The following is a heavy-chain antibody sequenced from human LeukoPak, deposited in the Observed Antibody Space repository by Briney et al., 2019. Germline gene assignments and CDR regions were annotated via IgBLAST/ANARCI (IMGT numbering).Heavy chain of an antibody. V-gene: IGHV3-20*04. Sequence: PGGSLRLSCAASGFTFDDYGMSWVRQAPGKGLEWVSGINWNGGSTGYADSVKGRFTISRDNAKNSLYLQMNSLRAEDTAVYYCASGSGSYTGGAFDIWGQGTMVTVSS. D-gene: IGHD1-26*01. CDR1: GFTFDDYG. CDR2: INWNGGST. J-gene: IGHJ3*02. CDR3: ASGSGSYTGGAFDI.